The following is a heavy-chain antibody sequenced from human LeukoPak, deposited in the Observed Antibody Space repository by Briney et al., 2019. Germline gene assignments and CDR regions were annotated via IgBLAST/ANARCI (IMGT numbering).Heavy chain of an antibody. CDR3: ARGGSDTAMAHDY. Sequence: GGSLRLSCAASGFTLSNHWMHWVRQAPGKGLMWVSRINRDGSRTDYADSVKGRFTISRDDAKNTLYLQVNSLRAEDTAVYFCARGGSDTAMAHDYWGQGTLVTVSS. D-gene: IGHD5-18*01. CDR2: INRDGSRT. CDR1: GFTLSNHW. V-gene: IGHV3-74*01. J-gene: IGHJ4*02.